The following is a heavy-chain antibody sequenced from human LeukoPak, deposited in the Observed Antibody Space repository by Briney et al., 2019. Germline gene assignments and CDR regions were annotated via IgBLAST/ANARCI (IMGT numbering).Heavy chain of an antibody. V-gene: IGHV4-59*12. CDR1: GGSMSSYY. Sequence: PSETLSLTCTVSGGSMSSYYWSWIRQPLGKGLEYIGYTYYTGSTYYNPSLKSRVTISVDTSKRQFSLRLSSVSAADTAVYYCARDATAGNFDYWGQGTLVTVSS. J-gene: IGHJ4*02. CDR2: TYYTGST. D-gene: IGHD6-13*01. CDR3: ARDATAGNFDY.